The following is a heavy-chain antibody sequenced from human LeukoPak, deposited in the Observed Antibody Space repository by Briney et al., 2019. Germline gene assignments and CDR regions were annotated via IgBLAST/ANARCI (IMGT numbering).Heavy chain of an antibody. V-gene: IGHV4-34*01. CDR3: ARVSASWGFDF. CDR1: GGSFSGYY. J-gene: IGHJ4*02. Sequence: SETLSLTCAVYGGSFSGYYWNWIRQPPGKGLEYIGEIDHSGSTNYNPSLKSRITISVDTSRNRFSLKVNSVTAADTAVYYCARVSASWGFDFWGQGALVTVSS. D-gene: IGHD7-27*01. CDR2: IDHSGST.